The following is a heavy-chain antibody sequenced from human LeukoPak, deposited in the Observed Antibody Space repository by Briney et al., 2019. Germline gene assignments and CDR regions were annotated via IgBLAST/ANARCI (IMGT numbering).Heavy chain of an antibody. J-gene: IGHJ3*02. Sequence: KPGGSLRLSCAAPGFTFSSYSMNWVRQAPGKGLEWVSSISSSSSYICYADSVKGRFTISRDNAKNSLYLQMNSLRAEDTAVYYCAREGWFGTHAFDIWGQGTMVTVSS. D-gene: IGHD3-10*01. CDR1: GFTFSSYS. V-gene: IGHV3-21*01. CDR3: AREGWFGTHAFDI. CDR2: ISSSSSYI.